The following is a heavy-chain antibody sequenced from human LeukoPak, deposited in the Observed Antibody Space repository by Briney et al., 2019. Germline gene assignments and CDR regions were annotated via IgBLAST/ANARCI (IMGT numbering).Heavy chain of an antibody. Sequence: ASVKVSCKASGYTFTSYDINWVRQATGQGLEWIGYMNPNTGNTVYAQNFQGRVTMTRDTSISTAYMEVSRLRSDDTAVYYCARDRAYYYDSSGYSYWGQGTLVTVSS. CDR3: ARDRAYYYDSSGYSY. CDR2: MNPNTGNT. V-gene: IGHV1-8*01. CDR1: GYTFTSYD. J-gene: IGHJ4*02. D-gene: IGHD3-22*01.